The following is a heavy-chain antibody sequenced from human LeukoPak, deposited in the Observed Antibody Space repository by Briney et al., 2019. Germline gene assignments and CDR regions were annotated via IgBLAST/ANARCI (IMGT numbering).Heavy chain of an antibody. D-gene: IGHD2-21*01. J-gene: IGHJ4*02. V-gene: IGHV4-39*01. CDR3: AKLYCGGDCYFNPYFDY. CDR2: IYYSGST. CDR1: GGSISSRTYY. Sequence: SETLSLTCTVSGGSISSRTYYWGWVRQPPGKGLEWIGSIYYSGSTYYNPSLKSRVTISVDTSKNQFSLKLSSVTAGDTAVDYFAKLYCGGDCYFNPYFDYGGQDTLVTVSS.